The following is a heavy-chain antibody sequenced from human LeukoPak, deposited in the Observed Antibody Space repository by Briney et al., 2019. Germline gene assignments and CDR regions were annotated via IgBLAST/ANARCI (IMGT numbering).Heavy chain of an antibody. CDR2: IDPSDSYT. CDR3: ARHGAAADDY. Sequence: GESLKISCKRSGYSFTSYWISGVGQMPGKGLDWMGRIDPSDSYTNSSPSLQGHVTISADKSISTAYLQWSSLKASATAMYYCARHGAAADDYWGQGTLVTVSS. V-gene: IGHV5-10-1*01. J-gene: IGHJ4*02. CDR1: GYSFTSYW. D-gene: IGHD6-13*01.